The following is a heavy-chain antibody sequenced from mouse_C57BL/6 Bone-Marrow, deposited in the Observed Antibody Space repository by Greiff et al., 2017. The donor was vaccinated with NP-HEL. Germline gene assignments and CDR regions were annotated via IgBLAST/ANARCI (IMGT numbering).Heavy chain of an antibody. D-gene: IGHD2-4*01. V-gene: IGHV5-2*01. CDR3: ARTGDYDPWYFDV. CDR2: INSDGGST. Sequence: EVQWVESGGGLVQPGESLKLSCESNEYEFPSHDMSWVRKTPEKRLELVAAINSDGGSTSYPDTMERRFIISRDNTKKTLYLQMSSLRSEDTALYYWARTGDYDPWYFDVWGTGTTVTVSS. CDR1: EYEFPSHD. J-gene: IGHJ1*03.